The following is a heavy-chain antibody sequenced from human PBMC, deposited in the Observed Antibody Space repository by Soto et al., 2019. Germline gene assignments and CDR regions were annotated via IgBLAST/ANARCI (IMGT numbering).Heavy chain of an antibody. CDR2: INHSGST. CDR3: ARDKITGLFDE. D-gene: IGHD2-8*02. J-gene: IGHJ4*02. V-gene: IGHV4-4*02. Sequence: PSETLSLTCAVSGGSISSGYWWSWVRQPPGTGLEWIGEINHSGSTNYNPSLKSRVTISVDTSKNQFSLKLTSVTAADTAVYYCARDKITGLFDEWGQGTLVTVSS. CDR1: GGSISSGYW.